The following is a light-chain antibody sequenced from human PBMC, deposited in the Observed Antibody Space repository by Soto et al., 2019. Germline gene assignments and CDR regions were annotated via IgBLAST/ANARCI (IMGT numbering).Light chain of an antibody. CDR1: QDISDY. CDR2: TTS. V-gene: IGKV1-8*01. CDR3: QQYNSYSLT. J-gene: IGKJ4*01. Sequence: AIRMTQSPASFSASTGDRVTITCRASQDISDYLAWYQQKPGKAPKLLIYTTSNLQSGVPSRFSGSGSGTDFTLTISGLQSEDFATYYCQQYNSYSLTFGGGTKVDI.